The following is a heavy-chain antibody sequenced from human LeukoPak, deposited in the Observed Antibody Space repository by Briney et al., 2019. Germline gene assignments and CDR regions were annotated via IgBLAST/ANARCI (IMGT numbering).Heavy chain of an antibody. V-gene: IGHV3-64*01. J-gene: IGHJ4*02. CDR2: ISSNGGSA. CDR3: AGGSGSYYDY. Sequence: GGSLRLSCVAPVFTFCIYAMHWVPEALETGLEYVSAISSNGGSAYYANAVKGRFTISRDNSKNTLYLQMGSLRAEDMAVYYCAGGSGSYYDYWGQGTLVTVSS. D-gene: IGHD1-26*01. CDR1: VFTFCIYA.